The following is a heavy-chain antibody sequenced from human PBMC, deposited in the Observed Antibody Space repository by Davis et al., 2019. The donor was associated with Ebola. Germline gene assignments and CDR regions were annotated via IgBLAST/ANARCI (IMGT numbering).Heavy chain of an antibody. CDR3: SRYSGTYRDY. CDR1: GFSFSSHA. Sequence: GGSLRLSCAASGFSFSSHALHWVRHPPGKGLEWVAVISYDGGNKDYADSVKGRLTVSRDNSKNTLYLQMNSLKAEDTAVYYCSRYSGTYRDYWGRGTLVTVSS. CDR2: ISYDGGNK. J-gene: IGHJ4*02. V-gene: IGHV3-30-3*01. D-gene: IGHD1-26*01.